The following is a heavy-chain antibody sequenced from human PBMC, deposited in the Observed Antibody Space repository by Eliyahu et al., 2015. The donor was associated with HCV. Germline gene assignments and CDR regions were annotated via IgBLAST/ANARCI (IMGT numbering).Heavy chain of an antibody. CDR1: GFPFXSYG. CDR3: ARDREPRGENYFDY. J-gene: IGHJ4*02. Sequence: QVQLVESGGGVVQPGRSLRLSCAASGFPFXSYGMHWLRQAPGKGLEWVATISYDGGNKFYADSLRGRFTISRDSSENTLFLQMNSLSVEDTAVYYCARDREPRGENYFDYWGQGTLVSVSS. D-gene: IGHD3-10*01. V-gene: IGHV3-30*03. CDR2: ISYDGGNK.